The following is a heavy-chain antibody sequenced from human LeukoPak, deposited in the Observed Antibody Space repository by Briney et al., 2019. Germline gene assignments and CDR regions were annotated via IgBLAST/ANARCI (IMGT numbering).Heavy chain of an antibody. CDR3: ARGISYSSGWYPVAYNWFDP. CDR1: GGSFSGYY. J-gene: IGHJ5*02. D-gene: IGHD6-19*01. V-gene: IGHV4-34*01. Sequence: SETLSLTCAVYGGSFSGYYWSWIRQPPGKGLEWIGEINHGGSTNYNPSLKSRVTISVDTSKNQFSLKLGSVTAADTAVYYCARGISYSSGWYPVAYNWFDPWGQGTLVTVSS. CDR2: INHGGST.